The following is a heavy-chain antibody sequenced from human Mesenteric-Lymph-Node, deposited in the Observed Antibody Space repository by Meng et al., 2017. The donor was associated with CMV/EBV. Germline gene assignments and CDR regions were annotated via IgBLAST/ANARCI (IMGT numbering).Heavy chain of an antibody. J-gene: IGHJ4*02. D-gene: IGHD3-16*02. V-gene: IGHV3-23*01. CDR3: AKGLSAYYFDY. Sequence: GESLKISCAASGFAFSDYVMHWVRQAPGKGLEWVSAFSGSGGSTYYADSVKGRFTISRDNSKNTLYLQMDSLRAEDTAVYYCAKGLSAYYFDYWGQGTLVTVSS. CDR2: FSGSGGST. CDR1: GFAFSDYV.